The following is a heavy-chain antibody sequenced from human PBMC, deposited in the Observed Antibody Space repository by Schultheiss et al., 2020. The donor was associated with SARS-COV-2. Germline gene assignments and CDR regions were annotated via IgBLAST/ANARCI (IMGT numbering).Heavy chain of an antibody. Sequence: SQTLSLTCPVSGGSISSGGYYSSWIRQHPGKGLEWIGYIYYSGSTKYNPSLKSRVTISVDTSKNQFSLKLSSVTAADTAVYYCARGRADYYDRSGSSLDPWGQGTLVTVSS. CDR1: GGSISSGGYY. CDR2: IYYSGST. J-gene: IGHJ5*02. V-gene: IGHV4-31*03. D-gene: IGHD3-22*01. CDR3: ARGRADYYDRSGSSLDP.